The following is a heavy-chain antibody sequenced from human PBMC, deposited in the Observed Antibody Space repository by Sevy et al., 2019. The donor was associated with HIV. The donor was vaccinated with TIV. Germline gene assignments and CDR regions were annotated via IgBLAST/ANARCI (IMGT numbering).Heavy chain of an antibody. V-gene: IGHV1-18*01. Sequence: ASVKVSCKASGYTFTSYGISWVRQAPGQGLEWMGWISAYNGNTNYAQKLQGRVTMTTDTSTSTAYMELRCLRSDDTAVYYCAREGGPYYYDSSGYEYYFDYWGQGTLVTVSS. J-gene: IGHJ4*02. CDR1: GYTFTSYG. CDR3: AREGGPYYYDSSGYEYYFDY. CDR2: ISAYNGNT. D-gene: IGHD3-22*01.